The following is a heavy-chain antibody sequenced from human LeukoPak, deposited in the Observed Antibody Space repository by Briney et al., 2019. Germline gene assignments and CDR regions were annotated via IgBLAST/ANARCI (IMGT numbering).Heavy chain of an antibody. D-gene: IGHD3-3*01. Sequence: PSETLSLTCTVSGGSISSGDYYWSWIRQPPGKCLEWIGYIYYSGSPYYNPSLKSRVTISVDTSKNQFSLKLSSVTAADTAVYYCARVGRRFFRFVPWGQGTLVTVSS. CDR2: IYYSGSP. CDR1: GGSISSGDYY. CDR3: ARVGRRFFRFVP. J-gene: IGHJ5*02. V-gene: IGHV4-30-4*08.